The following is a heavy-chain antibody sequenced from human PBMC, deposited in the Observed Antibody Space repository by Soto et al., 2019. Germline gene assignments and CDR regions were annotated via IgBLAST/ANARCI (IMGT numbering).Heavy chain of an antibody. CDR3: VGMASSGTLNWFDA. V-gene: IGHV1-8*01. D-gene: IGHD1-1*01. J-gene: IGHJ5*02. Sequence: ASVKVSCKASESTFMNYDISWERQATGQGLEWMGWMNPNSGNTGYALKFQGRGSMTRNTSIYTVYLELSSLASDRMAVYYCVGMASSGTLNWFDASGKGAVVTIS. CDR2: MNPNSGNT. CDR1: ESTFMNYD.